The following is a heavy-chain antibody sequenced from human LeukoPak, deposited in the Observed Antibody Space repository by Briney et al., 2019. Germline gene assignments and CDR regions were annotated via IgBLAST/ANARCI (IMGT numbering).Heavy chain of an antibody. CDR1: GFTFSSYW. V-gene: IGHV3-74*01. D-gene: IGHD5-18*01. Sequence: PGGSLRLSCAASGFTFSSYWMHWVRQVPGEGLVWVSRIDPDASASTYADSVKGRFTISRDNAKNSLYLQMNSLRAEDTAVYYCARGEKNSYGPDYYYGMDVWGQGTTVTVSS. CDR3: ARGEKNSYGPDYYYGMDV. CDR2: IDPDASAS. J-gene: IGHJ6*02.